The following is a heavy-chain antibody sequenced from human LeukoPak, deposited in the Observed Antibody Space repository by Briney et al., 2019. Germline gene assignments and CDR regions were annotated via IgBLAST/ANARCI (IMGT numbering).Heavy chain of an antibody. V-gene: IGHV3-9*01. Sequence: GRSLRLSCAASGFTFDAYAMHWVRQAPGKGLEWVSRISWNSDSIGYADSVKGRFTISRDNAKNSLYLQMNSLRAEDTALYYCAKDKYRSDYRQIDYWGQGTLVRVSS. D-gene: IGHD4-17*01. CDR2: ISWNSDSI. J-gene: IGHJ4*02. CDR3: AKDKYRSDYRQIDY. CDR1: GFTFDAYA.